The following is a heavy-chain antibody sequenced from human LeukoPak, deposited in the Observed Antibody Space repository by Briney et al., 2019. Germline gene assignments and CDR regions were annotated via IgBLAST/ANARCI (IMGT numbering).Heavy chain of an antibody. Sequence: GASVKVSCKASGYTFTSYGISWVRQAPGQGLEWMGWISAYNGNTDYAQKLQGRVAMTTDTSTSTAYMELRSLRSDDTAVYYCAREPPKWELRIFDYWGQGTLVTVSS. CDR1: GYTFTSYG. V-gene: IGHV1-18*01. CDR2: ISAYNGNT. J-gene: IGHJ4*02. D-gene: IGHD1-26*01. CDR3: AREPPKWELRIFDY.